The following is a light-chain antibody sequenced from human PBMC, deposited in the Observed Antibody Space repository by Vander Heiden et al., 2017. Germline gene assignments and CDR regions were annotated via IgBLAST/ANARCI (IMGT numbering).Light chain of an antibody. CDR3: QVWDSSSDQEV. Sequence: SYVLTQPPSVSVAPGQTARITCGGNNIGSKSVHWYQQKPGQAPGLVVYDDSGRPSGIPERFSGSNSGNTATLTISRVEAGDEADYYCQVWDSSSDQEVFGTGTKVTVL. V-gene: IGLV3-21*02. CDR1: NIGSKS. CDR2: DDS. J-gene: IGLJ1*01.